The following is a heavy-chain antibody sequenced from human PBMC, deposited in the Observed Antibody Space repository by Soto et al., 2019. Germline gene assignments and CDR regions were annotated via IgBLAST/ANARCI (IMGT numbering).Heavy chain of an antibody. CDR3: AKYNFWCCTRARDAFYF. CDR1: GFTFSRYA. Sequence: GGSLRLPCAASGFTFSRYAMSWVRQAPGKGLEWVSAISGSGGSTYYAASVKGRFTISRDNSKNTLYLQMNSLRAEDTAVYYCAKYNFWCCTRARDAFYFRGQRTMDIGS. J-gene: IGHJ3*01. V-gene: IGHV3-23*01. CDR2: ISGSGGST. D-gene: IGHD1-20*01.